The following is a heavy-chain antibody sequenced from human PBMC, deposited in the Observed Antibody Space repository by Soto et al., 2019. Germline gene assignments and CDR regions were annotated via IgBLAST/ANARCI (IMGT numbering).Heavy chain of an antibody. Sequence: SETLSLTCTVSGGSVNSGSYYWSWIRQPPGKGLEWIGYIYYTGTTNYNPSLTSRVTISVDTSKNQFSLKLSSVTAADTAVYYCARDKVYYGSGKDNWFDPWGQGALVNVS. V-gene: IGHV4-61*01. CDR3: ARDKVYYGSGKDNWFDP. CDR1: GGSVNSGSYY. D-gene: IGHD3-10*01. CDR2: IYYTGTT. J-gene: IGHJ5*02.